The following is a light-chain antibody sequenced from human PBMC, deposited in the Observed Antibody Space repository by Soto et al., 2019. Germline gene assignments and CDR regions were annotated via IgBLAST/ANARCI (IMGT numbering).Light chain of an antibody. CDR2: EVS. CDR3: SSYTSSSTLV. V-gene: IGLV2-14*01. Sequence: QSALTQPASVSGSPGQSITISCTGTSSDVGGYNYVSWYQQHPGKAPKLMIYEVSNRPSGVSNRLSASKSGNTASLTISGLQAEDEADYYCSSYTSSSTLVFGTGTKLTVL. J-gene: IGLJ1*01. CDR1: SSDVGGYNY.